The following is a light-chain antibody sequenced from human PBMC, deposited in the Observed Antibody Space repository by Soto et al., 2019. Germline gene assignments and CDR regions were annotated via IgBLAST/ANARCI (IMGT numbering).Light chain of an antibody. J-gene: IGKJ1*01. CDR3: QQYNNWPRT. V-gene: IGKV3-15*01. CDR2: GPS. CDR1: QSVSYN. Sequence: EIVMTQSPATLSVSLGERVTLSCRASQSVSYNLAWYQQKPGQAPRLLIYGPSTRATGIPARFSGSGSGTEFTLTISSLQSEDFALYYCQQYNNWPRTFGQGTKVEIK.